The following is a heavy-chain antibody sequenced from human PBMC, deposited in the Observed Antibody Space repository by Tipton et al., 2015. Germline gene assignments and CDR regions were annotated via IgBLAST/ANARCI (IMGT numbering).Heavy chain of an antibody. CDR3: ARLGDYYDRSGYDY. CDR2: VNHSGRN. V-gene: IGHV4-34*01. J-gene: IGHJ4*02. D-gene: IGHD3-22*01. Sequence: TLSLTCAVYGGSFSDYYWHWIRQPPGKGLEWIGEVNHSGRNNYNLSLKSRVTISVDKFKNQFSLKLSSVTAADTAVYYCARLGDYYDRSGYDYWGQGTLVTVSS. CDR1: GGSFSDYY.